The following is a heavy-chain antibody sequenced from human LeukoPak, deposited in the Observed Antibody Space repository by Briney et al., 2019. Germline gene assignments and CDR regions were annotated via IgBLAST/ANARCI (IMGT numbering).Heavy chain of an antibody. J-gene: IGHJ4*02. CDR2: ISGSGGST. CDR1: GFTFSNYW. Sequence: GGSLRLSCAASGFTFSNYWMHWVRHAPGKGLEWVSAISGSGGSTYYADSVKGRYTISRDNSKNTLYLQMNSLRAEDTAVYYCAKGGPHYDYVWGSLDYWGQGTLVTVSS. D-gene: IGHD3-16*01. CDR3: AKGGPHYDYVWGSLDY. V-gene: IGHV3-23*01.